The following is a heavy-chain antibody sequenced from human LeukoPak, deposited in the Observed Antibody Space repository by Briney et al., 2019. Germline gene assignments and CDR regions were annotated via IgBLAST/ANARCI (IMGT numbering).Heavy chain of an antibody. CDR2: IYYTGNT. CDR3: ARTVFGGDYNFDY. J-gene: IGHJ4*02. V-gene: IGHV4-39*07. D-gene: IGHD3-10*02. Sequence: PSETLSLTCTVSGGSISSSRIRQPPGKGLEWIGTIYYTGNTYYNPSLRSRVTISVDTSKNQFSLNLSSVTAADTAVYYCARTVFGGDYNFDYWGQGTLVTVSS. CDR1: GGSISSSR.